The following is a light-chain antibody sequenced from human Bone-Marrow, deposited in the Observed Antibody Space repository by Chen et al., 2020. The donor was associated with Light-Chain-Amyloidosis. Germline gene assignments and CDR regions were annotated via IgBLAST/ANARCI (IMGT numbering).Light chain of an antibody. CDR1: DLPTKY. Sequence: SSELTQPPSVSLSPGQTARLTCSGDDLPTKYAYWYQQKPGQAPVLVIHRDTERPSGISERFSGSSSGTTATLTISGVQAEDEADYHCQSADSSGTYEVIFGGGTKLTVL. V-gene: IGLV3-25*03. CDR3: QSADSSGTYEVI. J-gene: IGLJ2*01. CDR2: RDT.